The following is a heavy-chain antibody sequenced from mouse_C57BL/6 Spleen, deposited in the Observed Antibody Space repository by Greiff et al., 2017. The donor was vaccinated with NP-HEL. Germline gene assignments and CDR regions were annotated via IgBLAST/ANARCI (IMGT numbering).Heavy chain of an antibody. Sequence: VKLMESGPGLVQPSQSLSITCTVSGFSLTSYGAHWVRQSPGKGLEWLGVIWSGGSTDYNAAFISRLSISKDNSKSQVFFKMNSLQADDTAIYYYARIGYYGSSLYYFDYWGQGTTLTVSS. CDR3: ARIGYYGSSLYYFDY. V-gene: IGHV2-2*01. CDR1: GFSLTSYG. D-gene: IGHD1-1*01. CDR2: IWSGGST. J-gene: IGHJ2*01.